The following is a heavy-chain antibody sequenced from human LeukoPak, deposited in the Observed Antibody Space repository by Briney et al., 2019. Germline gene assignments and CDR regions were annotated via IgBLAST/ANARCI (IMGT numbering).Heavy chain of an antibody. Sequence: GGSLRLSCAASGFSFSSYGMHWVRQAPGKGLEWVAFIRYDGTNKYYADSVKGRFTISRDNSKNTLYLQMNSLRAEDTAVYYCARERIWIQLRLRQYYFDYWGQGTLVTVSS. D-gene: IGHD5-18*01. J-gene: IGHJ4*02. V-gene: IGHV3-30*02. CDR1: GFSFSSYG. CDR3: ARERIWIQLRLRQYYFDY. CDR2: IRYDGTNK.